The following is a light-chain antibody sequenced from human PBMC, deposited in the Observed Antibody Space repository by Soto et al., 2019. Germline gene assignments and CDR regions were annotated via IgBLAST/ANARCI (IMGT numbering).Light chain of an antibody. CDR3: SSYAGSNTVL. CDR2: EVT. Sequence: QSALTQPPSASGSPGQSVTISCTGTSSDVGGYNCVSWYQQHPGKAPQLMIYEVTKRPSRVPDRFSGSKSGNTASLTVSGLQAEDEADYYCSSYAGSNTVLFGGGTKLTVL. J-gene: IGLJ2*01. CDR1: SSDVGGYNC. V-gene: IGLV2-8*01.